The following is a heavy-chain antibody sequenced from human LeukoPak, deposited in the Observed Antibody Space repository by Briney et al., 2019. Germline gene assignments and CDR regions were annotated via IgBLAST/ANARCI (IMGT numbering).Heavy chain of an antibody. CDR1: GFTFSSHG. CDR2: ITSGTRT. D-gene: IGHD5-12*01. J-gene: IGHJ4*02. Sequence: PGGSLRLSCVASGFTFSSHGMNWVRQAPGKGLEWVSGITSGTRTYYADSVKGRFTISRDNAKNSLYLQMNSLRAEDTAVYYCARDGDIVWSEIDYWGQGTLVTVSS. CDR3: ARDGDIVWSEIDY. V-gene: IGHV3-21*01.